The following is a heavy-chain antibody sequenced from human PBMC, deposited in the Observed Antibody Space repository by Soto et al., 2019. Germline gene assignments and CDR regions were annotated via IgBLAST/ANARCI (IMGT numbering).Heavy chain of an antibody. CDR2: ITPMFDTP. CDR1: GGTLSSYR. V-gene: IGHV1-69*01. J-gene: IGHJ4*02. Sequence: QVQLVQSGAEVKKPGSSVKVSCKASGGTLSSYRISWVRQAPGQGLEWMGGITPMFDTPNYAQKFQGRVTITADESTSTAYMELTSLRSDDTAVYYCARELGRTGADFWGQGTRVTVSS. CDR3: ARELGRTGADF. D-gene: IGHD1-1*01.